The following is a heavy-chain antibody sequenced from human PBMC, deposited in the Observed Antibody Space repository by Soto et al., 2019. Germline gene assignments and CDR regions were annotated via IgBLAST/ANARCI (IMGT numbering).Heavy chain of an antibody. CDR2: IFSNDEK. J-gene: IGHJ6*03. CDR3: ARVCHRWVARYYYMDV. V-gene: IGHV2-26*01. CDR1: GFSLSNARMG. Sequence: QVTLKESGPVLVKPTETLTLTCTVSGFSLSNARMGVSWIRQPPGKALEWLAHIFSNDEKSYSTSLKSRLTISKDTPKSQVVLTMTNMDPVETATYYCARVCHRWVARYYYMDVWGKGTTVTVSS. D-gene: IGHD1-26*01.